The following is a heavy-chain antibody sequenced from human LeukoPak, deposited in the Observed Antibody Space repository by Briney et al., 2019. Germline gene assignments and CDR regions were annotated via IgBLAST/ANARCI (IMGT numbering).Heavy chain of an antibody. CDR3: AREGPTAMADY. D-gene: IGHD5-18*01. CDR1: GYSFTSYG. J-gene: IGHJ4*02. Sequence: ASVKVSCKASGYSFTSYGITWVRQAPGQGLEWMGWINPYNGNTNYAQKLQGRVTMTTDTSTSTAYMELRSLRSDDTAVYYCAREGPTAMADYWGQGTLVTVSS. CDR2: INPYNGNT. V-gene: IGHV1-18*01.